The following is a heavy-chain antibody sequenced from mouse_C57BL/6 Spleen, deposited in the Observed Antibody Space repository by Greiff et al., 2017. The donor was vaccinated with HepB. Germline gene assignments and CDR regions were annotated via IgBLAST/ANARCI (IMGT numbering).Heavy chain of an antibody. CDR3: ARENYRFYWADY. CDR1: GYSITSGYS. V-gene: IGHV3-6*01. J-gene: IGHJ4*01. CDR2: ISYDGSN. D-gene: IGHD2-14*01. Sequence: EVKLMESGPGLVKPSQSLSLTCSVTGYSITSGYSWNWIRQFPGNKLEWMGYISYDGSNNYNPSFKNRISITRDTSKNQFLLKLNSVTTDDTATYYGARENYRFYWADYWGQGTSVTVSS.